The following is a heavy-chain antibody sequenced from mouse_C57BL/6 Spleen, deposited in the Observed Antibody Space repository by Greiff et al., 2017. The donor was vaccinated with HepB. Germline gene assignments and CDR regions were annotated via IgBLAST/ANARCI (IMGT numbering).Heavy chain of an antibody. J-gene: IGHJ4*01. CDR3: ARCGNYYAMDY. V-gene: IGHV1-55*01. D-gene: IGHD2-1*01. Sequence: QVQLQQSGAELVKPGASVKMSCKASGYTFTSYWITWVKQRPGQGLEWIGDIYPGSGSTNYNEKFKSKATLTVDTSSSTAYMQLSSLTSEDSAVYYCARCGNYYAMDYWGQGTSVTVSS. CDR1: GYTFTSYW. CDR2: IYPGSGST.